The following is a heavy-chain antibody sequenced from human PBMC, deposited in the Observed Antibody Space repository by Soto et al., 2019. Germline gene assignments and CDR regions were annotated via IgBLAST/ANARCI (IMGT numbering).Heavy chain of an antibody. CDR1: RFTFSSYA. D-gene: IGHD6-13*01. V-gene: IGHV3-23*01. Sequence: GGSLRLSCAASRFTFSSYAMSWVRQAPGKGLEWVSAISGSGGSTYYADSVKGRFTISRDNSKNTLYLQMNSLRAEDTAVYYCALRYSSSSEFRYWGQGTLVTVSS. J-gene: IGHJ4*02. CDR2: ISGSGGST. CDR3: ALRYSSSSEFRY.